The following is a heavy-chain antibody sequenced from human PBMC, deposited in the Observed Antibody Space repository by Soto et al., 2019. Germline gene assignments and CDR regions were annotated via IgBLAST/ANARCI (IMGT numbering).Heavy chain of an antibody. V-gene: IGHV1-18*01. CDR2: ISAYNGNT. CDR3: ARRPHIVVVTADDNWFDP. Sequence: QVQLVQSGAEVKKPGASVKVSCKASGYTFTSYGISWVRQAPGQGLEWMGWISAYNGNTNYAQKLQGRVTMTTDTSTSTDYMELRSLRSDDTAVYYCARRPHIVVVTADDNWFDPWGQGTLVTVSS. CDR1: GYTFTSYG. D-gene: IGHD2-2*01. J-gene: IGHJ5*02.